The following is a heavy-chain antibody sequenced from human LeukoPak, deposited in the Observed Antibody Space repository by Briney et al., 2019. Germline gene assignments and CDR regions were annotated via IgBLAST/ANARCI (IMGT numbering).Heavy chain of an antibody. V-gene: IGHV1-2*02. Sequence: ASVKVSCKASGYTFTGYYMHWVRQAPGQGLEWMGWINPNSGGTNYAQKFQGRVTMTRDTSISTAYMELSRLRSDDTAVYYCARDTVTTRYWFDPWGQGTLVTVSS. D-gene: IGHD4-17*01. CDR2: INPNSGGT. J-gene: IGHJ5*02. CDR3: ARDTVTTRYWFDP. CDR1: GYTFTGYY.